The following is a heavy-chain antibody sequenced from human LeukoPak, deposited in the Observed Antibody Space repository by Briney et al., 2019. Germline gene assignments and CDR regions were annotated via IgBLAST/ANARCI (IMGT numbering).Heavy chain of an antibody. V-gene: IGHV4-59*06. CDR3: ASNDFWSGLPFDP. D-gene: IGHD3-3*01. CDR1: GGSISTYY. J-gene: IGHJ5*02. Sequence: ASETLSLTCIVSGGSISTYYWSWIRQPPGKGLEWIGYIYYSGSTYYNPSLKSRVTISVDTSKNQFSLKLSSVTAADTAVYYCASNDFWSGLPFDPWGQGTLGTVSS. CDR2: IYYSGST.